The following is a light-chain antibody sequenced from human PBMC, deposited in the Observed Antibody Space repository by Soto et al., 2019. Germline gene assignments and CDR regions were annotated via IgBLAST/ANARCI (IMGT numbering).Light chain of an antibody. CDR2: DAS. Sequence: EIVMTPAPAPPSVFPGEKDTPSSTASYDLSSRLAWYQQKPGQAPRLLIYDASTRATGVPARFSGSGSGTEFTLTISGLQSEDFAVYFCQHYTNWPLTFGGGTKVDIK. V-gene: IGKV3-15*01. J-gene: IGKJ4*01. CDR1: YDLSSR. CDR3: QHYTNWPLT.